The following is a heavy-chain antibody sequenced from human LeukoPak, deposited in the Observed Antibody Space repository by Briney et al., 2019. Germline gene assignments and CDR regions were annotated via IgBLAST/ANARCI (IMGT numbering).Heavy chain of an antibody. Sequence: VSVKVSCKASGYTFTSYYMHWVRQAPGQGLEWMGIIIPSGGFTTYAQKFQGRITMTRDTSTSTIYMELSSLRSEDTAVYFCARSYMIIDPFDPWGQGTLVTVSS. CDR1: GYTFTSYY. J-gene: IGHJ5*02. CDR3: ARSYMIIDPFDP. D-gene: IGHD3-22*01. V-gene: IGHV1-46*01. CDR2: IIPSGGFT.